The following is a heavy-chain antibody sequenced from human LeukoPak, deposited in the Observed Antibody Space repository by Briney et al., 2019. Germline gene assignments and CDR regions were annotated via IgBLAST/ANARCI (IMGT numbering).Heavy chain of an antibody. J-gene: IGHJ3*02. CDR2: ISYDGSNK. CDR3: ARDGVEMATITGAFDI. CDR1: GFTFSSYA. Sequence: GGSLRLSCAASGFTFSSYAMHWVRQAPGKGLEWVAVISYDGSNKYYADSVKGRFTISRDNSKNTLYLQMNSLRAEDTAVYYCARDGVEMATITGAFDIWGQGTMVTVSS. V-gene: IGHV3-30-3*01. D-gene: IGHD5-24*01.